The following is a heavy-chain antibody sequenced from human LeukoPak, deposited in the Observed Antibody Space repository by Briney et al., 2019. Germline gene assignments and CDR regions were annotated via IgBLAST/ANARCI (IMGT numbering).Heavy chain of an antibody. CDR2: IYYSGST. Sequence: SETLSLTCTVSGGSISSYYWSWIRQPPGKGLEWIGYIYYSGSTNYNPSLKSRVTISVDTSKNQFSLKLSSVTAADTAVYYCARDRALFIAAPYYFDYWGQGTLVTVSS. V-gene: IGHV4-59*01. CDR1: GGSISSYY. CDR3: ARDRALFIAAPYYFDY. D-gene: IGHD6-6*01. J-gene: IGHJ4*02.